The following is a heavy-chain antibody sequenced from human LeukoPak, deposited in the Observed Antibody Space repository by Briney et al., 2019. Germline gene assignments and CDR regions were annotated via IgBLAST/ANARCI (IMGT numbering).Heavy chain of an antibody. J-gene: IGHJ6*02. CDR3: AKVEYSYGLGYYYGMDV. Sequence: GRSLRLSCAASGFTFSSYTMHWVRQAPGKGLEWVAVISYDGINKYYADSVKGRFTISRDNSKNTLYLQMSSLRAEDTAVYYCAKVEYSYGLGYYYGMDVWGQGTTVTVSS. CDR2: ISYDGINK. CDR1: GFTFSSYT. V-gene: IGHV3-30-3*01. D-gene: IGHD5-18*01.